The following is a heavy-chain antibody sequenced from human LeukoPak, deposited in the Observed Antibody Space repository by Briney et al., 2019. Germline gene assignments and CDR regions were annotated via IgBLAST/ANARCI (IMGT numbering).Heavy chain of an antibody. CDR1: GFTFSAYA. V-gene: IGHV3-23*01. CDR2: ISGSGGST. Sequence: GGSLRLSCAASGFTFSAYAMSWVRQAPGKGLECISAISGSGGSTYSADSVKGRFTISRDNSENTLYLQMNSLRVEDTAVYYCAKDYDSSGYYKRGGFDIWGQGTMVTVSS. D-gene: IGHD3-22*01. CDR3: AKDYDSSGYYKRGGFDI. J-gene: IGHJ3*02.